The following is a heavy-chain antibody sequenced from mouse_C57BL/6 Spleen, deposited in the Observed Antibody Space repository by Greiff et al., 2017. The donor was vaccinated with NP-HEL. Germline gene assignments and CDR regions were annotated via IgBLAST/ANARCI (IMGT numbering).Heavy chain of an antibody. CDR1: GFTFSSYA. D-gene: IGHD1-1*01. V-gene: IGHV5-9-1*02. Sequence: EVKLVESGEGLVKPGGSLKLSCAASGFTFSSYAMSWVRQTPEKRLEWVAYISSGGDYIYYADNVKGRFTISRDNARNTLYLQMSSLKSEETAMYYSTRDTYYYGSSYPAWFAYWGQGTLVTVSA. J-gene: IGHJ3*01. CDR2: ISSGGDYI. CDR3: TRDTYYYGSSYPAWFAY.